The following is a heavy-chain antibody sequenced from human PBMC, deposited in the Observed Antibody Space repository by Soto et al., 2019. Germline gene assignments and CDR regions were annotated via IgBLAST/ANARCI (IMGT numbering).Heavy chain of an antibody. Sequence: GGSLRRSFASSGFSFSSYWMHWVRQAPGEGLVWVSRINSDGSSSSYADSVKGRFTISRDNANNTLFLQMNSLRAEDKAVYFCASPVGSYPAPLTFFGYWGQ. J-gene: IGHJ4*02. CDR2: INSDGSSS. CDR3: ASPVGSYPAPLTFFGY. D-gene: IGHD3-10*01. V-gene: IGHV3-74*01. CDR1: GFSFSSYW.